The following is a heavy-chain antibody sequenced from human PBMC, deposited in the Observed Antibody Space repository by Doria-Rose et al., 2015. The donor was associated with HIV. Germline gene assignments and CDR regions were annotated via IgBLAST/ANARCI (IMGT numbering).Heavy chain of an antibody. V-gene: IGHV2-26*01. Sequence: SGPVLVKPTETLTLTCTVSGVSLSSPGMGVSWIRQPPGKALEWLANIFSDDEGSYKTSLTSRLTISRGTSKSQVVLTMTDMDPVGTATYYCARIKSSRWYHKYYFDFWGQGTLVIVSA. CDR1: GVSLSSPGMG. CDR3: ARIKSSRWYHKYYFDF. J-gene: IGHJ4*02. D-gene: IGHD6-13*01. CDR2: IFSDDEG.